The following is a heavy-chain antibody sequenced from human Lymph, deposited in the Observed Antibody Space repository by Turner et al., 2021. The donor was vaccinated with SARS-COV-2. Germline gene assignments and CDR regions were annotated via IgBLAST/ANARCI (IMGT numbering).Heavy chain of an antibody. D-gene: IGHD6-25*01. CDR3: AKGDGYPPHGLLDP. Sequence: QVQLVQSGAEVKKPGASVKVSCKASEYTFTSYDINWVRQATGQGLEWMGWMNPNSCYTGYAQKFQGRVTMTRNTSISTAYMELNSLTSDDTAVYYCAKGDGYPPHGLLDPWGQGTLVTVSS. CDR1: EYTFTSYD. CDR2: MNPNSCYT. J-gene: IGHJ5*02. V-gene: IGHV1-8*01.